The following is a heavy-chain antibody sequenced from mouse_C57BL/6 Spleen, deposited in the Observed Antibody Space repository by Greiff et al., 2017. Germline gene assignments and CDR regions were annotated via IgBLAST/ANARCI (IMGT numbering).Heavy chain of an antibody. V-gene: IGHV8-8*01. CDR1: GFSLSTFGMG. CDR2: IWWDDDK. Sequence: QVPLQVSGPGILQPSQTLSLTCSFSGFSLSTFGMGVGWIRQPSGQGLDWLAHIWWDDDKYYNPALKSRLTISKDTSKNQVFLKIANVDTADTATDYCARMITTGGYFDVWGTGTTVTVSS. D-gene: IGHD1-1*01. CDR3: ARMITTGGYFDV. J-gene: IGHJ1*03.